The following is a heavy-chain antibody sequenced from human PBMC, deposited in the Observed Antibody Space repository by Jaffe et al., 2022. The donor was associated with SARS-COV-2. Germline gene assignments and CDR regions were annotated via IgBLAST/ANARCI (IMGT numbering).Heavy chain of an antibody. V-gene: IGHV1-69*01. CDR3: ARGPDAAMDHYYYYYGMDV. Sequence: QVQLVQSGAEVKKPGSSVKVSCKASGGTFSSYAISWVRQAPGQGLEWMGGIIPIFGTANYAQKFQGRVTITADESTSTAYMELSSLRSEDTAVYYCARGPDAAMDHYYYYYGMDVWGQGTTVTVSS. CDR2: IIPIFGTA. D-gene: IGHD5-18*01. J-gene: IGHJ6*02. CDR1: GGTFSSYA.